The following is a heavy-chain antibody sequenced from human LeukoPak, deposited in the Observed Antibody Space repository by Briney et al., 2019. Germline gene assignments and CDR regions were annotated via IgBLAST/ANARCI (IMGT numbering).Heavy chain of an antibody. CDR1: GGSISSYY. CDR2: IYTSGST. Sequence: PSETLSLTCTVSGGSISSYYWSWIRQPAGKGLEWIGRIYTSGSTNYNPSLKSRVTMSVDTSKNQFSLKLSSVTAADTAVYYCARHALRGYSYGTYNWFDPWGQGTLVTVSS. V-gene: IGHV4-4*07. D-gene: IGHD5-18*01. J-gene: IGHJ5*02. CDR3: ARHALRGYSYGTYNWFDP.